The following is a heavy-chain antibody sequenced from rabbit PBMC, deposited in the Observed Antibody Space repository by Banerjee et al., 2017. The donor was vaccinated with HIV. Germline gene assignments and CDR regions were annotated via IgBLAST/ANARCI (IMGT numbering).Heavy chain of an antibody. V-gene: IGHV1S45*01. CDR3: ARDSAGYGGGGYVFNL. Sequence: QEPLKESGGGLVTPGGRLTLTCTASGFSFSSTYWICWVRQAPGKGPEWIACIESGSSGSTDYASWVNGRFTISKTSSTTVTLQMTSLTAADTATYFCARDSAGYGGGGYVFNLWGPGTLVTVS. J-gene: IGHJ4*01. CDR2: IESGSSGST. CDR1: GFSFSSTYW. D-gene: IGHD8-1*01.